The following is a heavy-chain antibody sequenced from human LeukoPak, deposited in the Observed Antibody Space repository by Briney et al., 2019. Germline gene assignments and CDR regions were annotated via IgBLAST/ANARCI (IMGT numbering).Heavy chain of an antibody. D-gene: IGHD3-22*01. CDR1: GFIFSDYA. J-gene: IGHJ4*02. Sequence: RGSLRLSCAASGFIFSDYAMSWVRQAPGKGLEWVSAISDSKRGGTTYYADSVKGRFTISRDTSKNTLYLQMSSLRVEDTAVYYCAKVPNYYDTTTYYGWGQGTLVAVSS. V-gene: IGHV3-23*01. CDR3: AKVPNYYDTTTYYG. CDR2: ISDSKRGGTT.